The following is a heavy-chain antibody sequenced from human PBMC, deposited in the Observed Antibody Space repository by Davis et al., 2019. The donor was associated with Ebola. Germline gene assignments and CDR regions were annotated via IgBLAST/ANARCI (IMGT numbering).Heavy chain of an antibody. V-gene: IGHV3-30*04. J-gene: IGHJ4*02. Sequence: GESLKISCAASGFTFSNFAMHWVRQAPGKGLEWLAVISSDGSETNYTDSVKGRFTISRDNAKNSLYLQMNSLRAEDTAVYYCARAFYDYIWGSTIDYWGQGTLVTVSS. CDR1: GFTFSNFA. D-gene: IGHD3-16*01. CDR3: ARAFYDYIWGSTIDY. CDR2: ISSDGSET.